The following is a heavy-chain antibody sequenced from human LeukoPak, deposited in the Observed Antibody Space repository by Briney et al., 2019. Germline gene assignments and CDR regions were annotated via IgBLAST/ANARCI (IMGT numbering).Heavy chain of an antibody. CDR2: ISSSSSYI. V-gene: IGHV3-21*01. CDR1: GFTFSSYS. D-gene: IGHD2-21*02. J-gene: IGHJ4*02. Sequence: GGSLRLSCAASGFTFSSYSMNWVRQAPGKGLEWVSSISSSSSYIYYADSVKGRFTISRDNAKNSLYLQMNSLRAEDTAVYYCARGVSYRVVVTATDFDYWGQRTLVTVSS. CDR3: ARGVSYRVVVTATDFDY.